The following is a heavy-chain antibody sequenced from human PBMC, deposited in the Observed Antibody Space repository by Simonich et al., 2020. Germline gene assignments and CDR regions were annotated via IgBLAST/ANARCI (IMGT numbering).Heavy chain of an antibody. V-gene: IGHV1-2*02. CDR1: GYTFTGYY. Sequence: QVQLVQSGAEVKKPGASVKVSCKASGYTFTGYYMHWVRQAPGQGLEGEGWINPKMGGKKYAQEFQGRVTMTRDTSISTAYMELSRLRSDDTAVYYCARNGLVGILKAFDIWGQGTMVTVSS. D-gene: IGHD2-21*01. CDR3: ARNGLVGILKAFDI. J-gene: IGHJ3*02. CDR2: INPKMGGK.